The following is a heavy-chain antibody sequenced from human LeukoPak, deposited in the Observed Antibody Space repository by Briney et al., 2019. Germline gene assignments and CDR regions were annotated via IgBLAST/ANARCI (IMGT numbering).Heavy chain of an antibody. Sequence: GASVKVSCKASGGTFSSYAISWVRQAPGQGLEWMGGIIPIFGTANYAQKFQGRVTITADESTSTAYMELSSLRSEDTAVYYCARDRIVVVTALYWYFDLWGRGTLVTVSS. V-gene: IGHV1-69*13. CDR3: ARDRIVVVTALYWYFDL. CDR2: IIPIFGTA. J-gene: IGHJ2*01. CDR1: GGTFSSYA. D-gene: IGHD2-21*02.